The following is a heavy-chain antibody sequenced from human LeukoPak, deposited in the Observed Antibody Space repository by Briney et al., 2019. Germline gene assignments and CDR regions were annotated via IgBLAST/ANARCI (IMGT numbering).Heavy chain of an antibody. Sequence: PGGSLRLSCAASGFTFSSYAMSWVRQAPGKGLEWVSGISGSGGSTNYADPVKGRVTISRDNSKNTLYLQMNSLRAEDTAVYYCAKSKSSGYSSYYYYGMDVWGQGTTVTVSS. CDR2: ISGSGGST. CDR3: AKSKSSGYSSYYYYGMDV. CDR1: GFTFSSYA. V-gene: IGHV3-23*01. J-gene: IGHJ6*02. D-gene: IGHD3-22*01.